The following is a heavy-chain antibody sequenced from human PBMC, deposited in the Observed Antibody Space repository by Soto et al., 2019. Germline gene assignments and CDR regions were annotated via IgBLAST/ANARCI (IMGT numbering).Heavy chain of an antibody. J-gene: IGHJ5*02. Sequence: QVQLVQSGAEVKKPGASVKVSCKASGYTFTTYDINWVRQATGLGLEWMGWMKPHSGNIGYAQKFQGRVTMTRDTSINAASLEPRTLSSENTALYYCVRGKFWFDTWAQGALVTVSS. CDR2: MKPHSGNI. CDR3: VRGKFWFDT. CDR1: GYTFTTYD. V-gene: IGHV1-8*01.